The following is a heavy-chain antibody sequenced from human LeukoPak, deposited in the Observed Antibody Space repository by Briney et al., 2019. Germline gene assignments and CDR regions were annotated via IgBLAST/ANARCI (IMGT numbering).Heavy chain of an antibody. CDR1: SGSFSSYY. Sequence: SETLSLTCAIYSGSFSSYYWSWIRQPLGKGLEWIGEINHSGSTNYNPSLKSRVAISVDTSKNQFSLKLSSVTAADTAVYYCARGRWYQDYWGQGTLVTVSS. V-gene: IGHV4-34*01. CDR3: ARGRWYQDY. D-gene: IGHD4-23*01. CDR2: INHSGST. J-gene: IGHJ4*02.